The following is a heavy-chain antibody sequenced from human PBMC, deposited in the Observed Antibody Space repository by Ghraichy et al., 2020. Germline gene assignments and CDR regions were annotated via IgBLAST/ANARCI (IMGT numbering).Heavy chain of an antibody. CDR3: AKDQPGGYDILTGYYMEGEDYYYYDGMDV. D-gene: IGHD3-9*01. V-gene: IGHV3-23*01. J-gene: IGHJ6*02. CDR2: LSGSGGST. CDR1: GFTFSSYA. Sequence: GGSLRLSCAASGFTFSSYAMSWVRQAPGKGLEWVSALSGSGGSTYYADSVKGRFTISRDNSKNTLYLQMNSLRAEDTAVYYCAKDQPGGYDILTGYYMEGEDYYYYDGMDVWGQGTTVTVSS.